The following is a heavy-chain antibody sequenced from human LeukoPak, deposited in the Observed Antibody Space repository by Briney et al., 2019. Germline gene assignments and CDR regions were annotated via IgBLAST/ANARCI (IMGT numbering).Heavy chain of an antibody. CDR1: GYTFTSYG. D-gene: IGHD2-21*01. V-gene: IGHV1-2*02. J-gene: IGHJ5*02. Sequence: ASVTVSCKASGYTFTSYGISWVRQAPGQGLEWMGWINPNSGGTNYAQKFQGRVTMTRDTSISTAYMELSRLRSDDTAVYYCARDSILYSMGYNWFDPWGQGTLVTVSS. CDR2: INPNSGGT. CDR3: ARDSILYSMGYNWFDP.